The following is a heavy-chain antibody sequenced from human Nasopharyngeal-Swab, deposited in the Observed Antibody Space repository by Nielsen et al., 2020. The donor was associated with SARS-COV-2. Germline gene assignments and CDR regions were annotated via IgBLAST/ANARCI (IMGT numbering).Heavy chain of an antibody. CDR1: GGTFSSYA. CDR2: IIPIFGTA. V-gene: IGHV1-69*13. J-gene: IGHJ5*02. CDR3: ARGVVPAAMHGWFDP. Sequence: SLKVSCKASGGTFSSYAINWVRQAPGQGLEWMGGIIPIFGTANYAQKFQGRVTITADESTSTVYMELSSLRSEDMAMYYCARGVVPAAMHGWFDPWGQGTLVTVSS. D-gene: IGHD2-2*01.